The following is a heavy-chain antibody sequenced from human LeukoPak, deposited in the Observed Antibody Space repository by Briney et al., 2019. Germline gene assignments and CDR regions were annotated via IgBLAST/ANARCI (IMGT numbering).Heavy chain of an antibody. CDR3: ASIYYDSSGYYPDY. CDR2: IYYSGST. D-gene: IGHD3-22*01. Sequence: PSGTLSLTCAVSGGSISSGDYYWSWIRQPPGKGLEWIGYIYYSGSTYYNPSLKSRVTISVDTSKNQFSLKLSSVTAADTAVYYCASIYYDSSGYYPDYWGQGTLVTVSS. CDR1: GGSISSGDYY. V-gene: IGHV4-30-4*01. J-gene: IGHJ4*02.